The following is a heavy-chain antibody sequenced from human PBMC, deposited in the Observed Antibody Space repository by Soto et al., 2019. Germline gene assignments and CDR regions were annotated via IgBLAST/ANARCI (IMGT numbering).Heavy chain of an antibody. CDR1: GYTFTRYT. CDR2: INPDNGNT. J-gene: IGHJ5*02. CDR3: ARGIAAGQLDP. V-gene: IGHV1-3*01. D-gene: IGHD6-13*01. Sequence: ASVKVSCKASGYTFTRYTMNWVRQAPGQRLEWMGWINPDNGNTKSSQRFQDRVIITRDTSASTAYMDLSSLRSEDTAVYYCARGIAAGQLDPWGQGTLVTVSS.